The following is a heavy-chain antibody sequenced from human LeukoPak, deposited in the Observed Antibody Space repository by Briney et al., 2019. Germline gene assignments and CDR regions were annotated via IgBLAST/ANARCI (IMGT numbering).Heavy chain of an antibody. V-gene: IGHV1-8*01. CDR2: MKPNSGNT. CDR3: VRWDGYSKFDY. Sequence: ASVTVSCTASGYTFTSYDINWVRQATGQGPEWMGWMKPNSGNTGYAQKFQGRVTMTRNTSISTAYMELSSLRSEDTAMYYCVRWDGYSKFDYWGQGTLVTVSS. J-gene: IGHJ4*02. D-gene: IGHD5-24*01. CDR1: GYTFTSYD.